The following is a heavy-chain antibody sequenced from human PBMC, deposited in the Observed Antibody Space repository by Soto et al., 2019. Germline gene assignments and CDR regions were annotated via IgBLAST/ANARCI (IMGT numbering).Heavy chain of an antibody. CDR3: ARQPGYYDILTGYSTYYFDY. D-gene: IGHD3-9*01. CDR1: GCSISSYY. Sequence: PSETLSLTCTFSGCSISSYYWNWIRQPPGKGLEWIGYIYYRGNTNYNPSLKSRVTISVDTSKNQFSLKLSSVTAADTAVYYCARQPGYYDILTGYSTYYFDYWGQGTPVTVSS. V-gene: IGHV4-59*08. J-gene: IGHJ4*02. CDR2: IYYRGNT.